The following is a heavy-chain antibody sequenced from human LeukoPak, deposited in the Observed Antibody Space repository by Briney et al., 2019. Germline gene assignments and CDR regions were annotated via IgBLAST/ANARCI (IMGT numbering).Heavy chain of an antibody. CDR2: IYRSGST. Sequence: SETRSLTCSVSGGSISSYYWNWIRQPAGTGLEWIGRIYRSGSTNYSPSLKSRISMSIDTSKSQFSLKLSSVTAADTAVYYCAIDPTVPGTADYFPHWGQGTLVTVS. J-gene: IGHJ1*01. CDR3: AIDPTVPGTADYFPH. CDR1: GGSISSYY. V-gene: IGHV4-4*07. D-gene: IGHD6-19*01.